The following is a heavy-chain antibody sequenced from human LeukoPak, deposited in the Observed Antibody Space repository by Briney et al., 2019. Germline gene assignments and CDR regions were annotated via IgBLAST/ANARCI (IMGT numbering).Heavy chain of an antibody. CDR3: ARAPRITIFGVVIQYNGMDV. CDR1: GYTFTSYG. V-gene: IGHV1-18*01. Sequence: ASVKVSCKASGYTFTSYGISWVRQAPGQGLEWMGWISAYNGNTNYAQKLQGRVTMTTDTSTSTAYMELRGLRSDDTAVYYCARAPRITIFGVVIQYNGMDVWGQGTTVTVSS. D-gene: IGHD3-3*01. CDR2: ISAYNGNT. J-gene: IGHJ6*02.